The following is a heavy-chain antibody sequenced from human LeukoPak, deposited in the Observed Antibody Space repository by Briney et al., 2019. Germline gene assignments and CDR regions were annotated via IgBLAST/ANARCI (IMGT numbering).Heavy chain of an antibody. CDR2: ISLSGSTI. D-gene: IGHD4-17*01. Sequence: GGSLRLSCAASGFTFSSYEMNWVRQAPGKGLEWVSYISLSGSTIYYADSVKGRFTISRDNAKNSLYLQMNSLRAEDTAVYYCAREVVSTVTSFDYWGQGTLVTVSS. V-gene: IGHV3-48*03. CDR3: AREVVSTVTSFDY. CDR1: GFTFSSYE. J-gene: IGHJ4*02.